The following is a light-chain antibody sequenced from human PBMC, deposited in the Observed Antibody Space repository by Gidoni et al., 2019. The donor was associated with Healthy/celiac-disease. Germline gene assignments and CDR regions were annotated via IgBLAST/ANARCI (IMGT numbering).Light chain of an antibody. J-gene: IGKJ1*01. V-gene: IGKV3-15*01. CDR3: QQYNNWPPWT. CDR1: QSVSSN. CDR2: GAS. Sequence: EIVMPQSPATLSVSPGERATLSCRASQSVSSNLAWYQQKPGQAPRLLIYGASTRATGSPARFSGSGSGTEFTLTISSLQSEDFAVYYCQQYNNWPPWTFGQXTKVEIK.